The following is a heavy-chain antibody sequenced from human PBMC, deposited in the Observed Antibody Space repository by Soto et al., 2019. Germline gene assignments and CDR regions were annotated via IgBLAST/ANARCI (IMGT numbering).Heavy chain of an antibody. CDR3: AKDRDIVVVISRVLDY. V-gene: IGHV3-30*18. J-gene: IGHJ4*02. Sequence: QVQLVESGGGVVQPGRSLRLSCAASGFTFSSYGMHWVRQAPGKGLEWVAVISYDGSKKYYADSVKGRFTISRNTSKNTLFLQMNSLRAEDTAVYYCAKDRDIVVVISRVLDYWGQGTRVTVSS. CDR2: ISYDGSKK. D-gene: IGHD3-22*01. CDR1: GFTFSSYG.